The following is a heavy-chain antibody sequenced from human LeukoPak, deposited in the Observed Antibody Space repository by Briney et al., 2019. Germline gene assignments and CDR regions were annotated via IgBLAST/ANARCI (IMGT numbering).Heavy chain of an antibody. CDR3: ARNHPIAVADPYYYGMDV. V-gene: IGHV1-8*03. CDR1: GYTFTSYD. CDR2: MNPNSGNT. J-gene: IGHJ6*02. Sequence: GASVKVSCKASGYTFTSYDINWVRQATGQGLEWMGWMNPNSGNTGYAQKFQGRVTITRNTSISTAYMELSSLRSEDTAVYYCARNHPIAVADPYYYGMDVWGQGTTVTVSS. D-gene: IGHD6-19*01.